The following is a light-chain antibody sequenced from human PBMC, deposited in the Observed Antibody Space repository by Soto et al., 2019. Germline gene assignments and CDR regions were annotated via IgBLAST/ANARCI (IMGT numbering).Light chain of an antibody. CDR3: QQANSFPRT. CDR1: QSISGSY. CDR2: GVS. J-gene: IGKJ3*01. V-gene: IGKV3-20*01. Sequence: EIVLTQSPGTLSLSPGERATLSCTASQSISGSYLAWYQQKPGQAPRVVIYGVSRRATGIPDRFSGSGSGTDFTLTISSLQPEDFATYYCQQANSFPRTFGPGTKVDIK.